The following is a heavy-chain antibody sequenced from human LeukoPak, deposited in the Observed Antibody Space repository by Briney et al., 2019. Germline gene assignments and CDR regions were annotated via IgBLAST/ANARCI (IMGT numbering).Heavy chain of an antibody. V-gene: IGHV3-53*01. CDR2: IYSGGSA. Sequence: PGGSLRLSCAASGFTVSSKYMSWVRQAPGKGLEWVSLIYSGGSAYYADSVKGRFTISRDNSQNTLYLQMNSLRTEDTAVYYCAATYMSSSGWYGAYDIWGQGTIVTVSS. CDR3: AATYMSSSGWYGAYDI. D-gene: IGHD6-19*01. CDR1: GFTVSSKY. J-gene: IGHJ3*02.